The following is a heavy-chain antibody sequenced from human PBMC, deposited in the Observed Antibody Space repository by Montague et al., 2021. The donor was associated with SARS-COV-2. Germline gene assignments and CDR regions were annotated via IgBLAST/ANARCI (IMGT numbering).Heavy chain of an antibody. V-gene: IGHV4-34*01. J-gene: IGHJ6*02. D-gene: IGHD4-17*01. CDR2: INHSGST. CDR3: ARAYGDYILVFYYYYGMDV. Sequence: SETLSLTCAVYGGSFSGYYWSWIRQPPGKGLEWIGEINHSGSTNYNPSLKSRVTISVDTSKNQFSLKLSSVTAADTAVYYCARAYGDYILVFYYYYGMDVWGQGTTVTVSS. CDR1: GGSFSGYY.